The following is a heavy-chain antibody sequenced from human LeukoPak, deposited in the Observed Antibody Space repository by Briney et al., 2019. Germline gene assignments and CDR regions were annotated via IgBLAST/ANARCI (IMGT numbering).Heavy chain of an antibody. CDR3: AKSKTAVTTGYLDY. CDR1: GFTFDDYT. Sequence: PGVSLSLSCAASGFTFDDYTMHWVRQATGKGLEWVSLISWDGGSTYYADSVKGRFTISRDNSKNSLYLQMNSLRTEDTALYYCAKSKTAVTTGYLDYWGQGTLVTVSS. D-gene: IGHD4-17*01. J-gene: IGHJ4*02. CDR2: ISWDGGST. V-gene: IGHV3-43*01.